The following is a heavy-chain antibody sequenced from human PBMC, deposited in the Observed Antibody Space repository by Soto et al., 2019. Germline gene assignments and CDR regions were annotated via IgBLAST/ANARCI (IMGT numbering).Heavy chain of an antibody. J-gene: IGHJ4*02. Sequence: GGSLRLSCAASGFTFSSFAVSWVRQAPGKGLEWVSSISPNVGSTYYADSVKGRFSISRDNSKNPLYLQMNSLRAEYTGIYCCARSGSYSWLPYWGQGTPVTVSS. CDR2: ISPNVGST. CDR3: ARSGSYSWLPY. CDR1: GFTFSSFA. D-gene: IGHD1-26*01. V-gene: IGHV3-23*01.